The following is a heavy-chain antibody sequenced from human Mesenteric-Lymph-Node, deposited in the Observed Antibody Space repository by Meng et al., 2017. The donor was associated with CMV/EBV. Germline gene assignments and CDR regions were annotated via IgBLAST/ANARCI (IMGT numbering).Heavy chain of an antibody. D-gene: IGHD2-15*01. CDR2: IYTGDSDS. J-gene: IGHJ5*02. CDR1: GYSFTNYW. CDR3: ARQVGVVVAATGWFDP. V-gene: IGHV5-51*01. Sequence: GESLKISCKGSGYSFTNYWIGWVRQMPGKGLEWMGIIYTGDSDSRYSPSFQGQVTISADKSISTAYLQWSSLKASDTAMYYCARQVGVVVAATGWFDPWGQGTLVTVSS.